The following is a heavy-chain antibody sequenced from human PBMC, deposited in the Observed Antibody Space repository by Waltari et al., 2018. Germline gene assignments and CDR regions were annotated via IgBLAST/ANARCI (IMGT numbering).Heavy chain of an antibody. Sequence: QVQLVQSGAEVKKPGASVKVSCKVFGYTLTELSMHLVRQAPGKGLEWMGGFDPEDGETIYAQKFQGRVTMTEDTSTDTAYMELSSLRSEDTAVYYCATVEEAHDAFDIWGQGTMVTVSS. J-gene: IGHJ3*02. CDR1: GYTLTELS. CDR2: FDPEDGET. CDR3: ATVEEAHDAFDI. V-gene: IGHV1-24*01.